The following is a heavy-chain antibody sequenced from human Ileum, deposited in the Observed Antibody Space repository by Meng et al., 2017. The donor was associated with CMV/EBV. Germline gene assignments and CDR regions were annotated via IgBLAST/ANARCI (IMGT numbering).Heavy chain of an antibody. V-gene: IGHV4-34*01. CDR1: GESFNGYY. J-gene: IGHJ4*02. D-gene: IGHD5-24*01. Sequence: SETLSLTCAVYGESFNGYYWTWIRQAPGKGLEWNGEISHSGNTNTNPPLKSRVTMSTDTSKNQFSLILKSVTAADTAVYFCARGLRWLQLLDYWGQGALVTVSS. CDR2: ISHSGNT. CDR3: ARGLRWLQLLDY.